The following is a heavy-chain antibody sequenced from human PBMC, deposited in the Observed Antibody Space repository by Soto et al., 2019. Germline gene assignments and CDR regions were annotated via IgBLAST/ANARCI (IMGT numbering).Heavy chain of an antibody. V-gene: IGHV1-8*01. CDR2: MNPNSGNT. D-gene: IGHD3-3*01. CDR3: AGCHSDFWSGSYHAYYYYGRSV. J-gene: IGHJ6*02. CDR1: GYTFTSYD. Sequence: QVQLVQSGAEVKKPGASVKVSCKASGYTFTSYDINWVRQATGQGLEWMGWMNPNSGNTGYAQKFQGRVTMTSNTSISTTYMQLSSLRSEDASVYYCAGCHSDFWSGSYHAYYYYGRSVWGRGTTVTVSS.